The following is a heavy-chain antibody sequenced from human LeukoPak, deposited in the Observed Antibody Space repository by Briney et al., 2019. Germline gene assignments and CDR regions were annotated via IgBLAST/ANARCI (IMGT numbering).Heavy chain of an antibody. D-gene: IGHD4-17*01. CDR1: GFTFSSYD. CDR2: IGTAGDT. Sequence: GGSLRLSCAASGFTFSSYDMHWVRQATGKGLEWVSAIGTAGDTYYPGSVKGRFTISRENAKNSLYLQMNSLRAGDTAVYYCARGTVSSPYYYYYMDVWGKGTTVTVSS. CDR3: ARGTVSSPYYYYYMDV. V-gene: IGHV3-13*01. J-gene: IGHJ6*03.